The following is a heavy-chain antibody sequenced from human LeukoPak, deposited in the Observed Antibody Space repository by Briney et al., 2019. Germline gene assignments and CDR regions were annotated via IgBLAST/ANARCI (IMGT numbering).Heavy chain of an antibody. Sequence: GGSLRLSCAASGFTVSSNYMSWVRQAPGKGLEWVSAISGSGGSTYYADSVKGRFTISRDNSKNTLYLQMNSLRAEDTAVYYCAKAAVLRFLEWTNDAFDIWGQGTMVTVSS. J-gene: IGHJ3*02. D-gene: IGHD3-3*01. CDR1: GFTVSSNY. CDR2: ISGSGGST. V-gene: IGHV3-23*01. CDR3: AKAAVLRFLEWTNDAFDI.